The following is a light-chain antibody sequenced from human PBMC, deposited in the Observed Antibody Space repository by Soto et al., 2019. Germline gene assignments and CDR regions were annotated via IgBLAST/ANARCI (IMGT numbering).Light chain of an antibody. Sequence: QSALTQPPSASGSPGQSVAISCTGTSSDVGGYNYVSWYQQHPGKAPKLMIYEVNKRPSGVPDRFSGSKSGNTASLTVSGLQAEDEDDYSCSSYAGSSKVFGTGTQLTVL. CDR3: SSYAGSSKV. V-gene: IGLV2-8*01. CDR2: EVN. CDR1: SSDVGGYNY. J-gene: IGLJ6*01.